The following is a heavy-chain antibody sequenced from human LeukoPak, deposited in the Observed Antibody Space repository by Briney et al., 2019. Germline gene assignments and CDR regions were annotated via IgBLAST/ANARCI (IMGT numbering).Heavy chain of an antibody. CDR2: ISYDGSNK. CDR1: GFTFSSYG. CDR3: AKDDESNSGWNGMDV. V-gene: IGHV3-30*18. Sequence: GGSLRLSCAASGFTFSSYGMHWVRQAPGKGLEWVAVISYDGSNKYYADSVKGRFTISRDNSKNTLYLQMNSLRAEDTAVYYCAKDDESNSGWNGMDVWGQGTTVTVSS. J-gene: IGHJ6*02. D-gene: IGHD6-19*01.